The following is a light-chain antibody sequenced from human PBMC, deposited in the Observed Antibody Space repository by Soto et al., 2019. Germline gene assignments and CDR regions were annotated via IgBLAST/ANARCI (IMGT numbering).Light chain of an antibody. Sequence: QSALTQPASVSGSPGQSITISCTGTSSDVGGYNYVSWYQHHPGKAPKLMIYAVSNRPSGVSNRFSGSKSGNTASLTISGLQAEDEADYYCSSYASSGSRLFGGGTQLTVL. V-gene: IGLV2-14*03. CDR1: SSDVGGYNY. CDR2: AVS. J-gene: IGLJ3*02. CDR3: SSYASSGSRL.